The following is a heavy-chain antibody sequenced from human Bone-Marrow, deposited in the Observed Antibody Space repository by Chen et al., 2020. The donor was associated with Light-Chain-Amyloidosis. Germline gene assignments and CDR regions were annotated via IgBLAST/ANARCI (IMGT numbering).Heavy chain of an antibody. Sequence: EVHLEQSGPEEKKPGESLKISCKGSGYTFPNYWIGWVRQMPGKGLEWMGVIYPDDSDARYSPSFEGQVTISADKSITTAYLQWRSLKASDTAMYYCARRRDGYNFDYWGQGTLVTVSS. D-gene: IGHD5-12*01. J-gene: IGHJ4*02. V-gene: IGHV5-51*01. CDR3: ARRRDGYNFDY. CDR1: GYTFPNYW. CDR2: IYPDDSDA.